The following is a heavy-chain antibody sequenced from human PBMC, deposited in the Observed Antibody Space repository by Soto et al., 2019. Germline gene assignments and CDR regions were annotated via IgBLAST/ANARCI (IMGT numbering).Heavy chain of an antibody. Sequence: GASVKVSCKASGYTFTSYYMHWVRQAPGQGLEWMGIINPSGGSTSYAQKFKGRVTMTRDTSTSTVYMELSSLRSEDTAVYYCARVATPSWGIGDSHAFDIWGQGTMVTVSS. V-gene: IGHV1-46*01. CDR1: GYTFTSYY. J-gene: IGHJ3*02. D-gene: IGHD5-12*01. CDR2: INPSGGST. CDR3: ARVATPSWGIGDSHAFDI.